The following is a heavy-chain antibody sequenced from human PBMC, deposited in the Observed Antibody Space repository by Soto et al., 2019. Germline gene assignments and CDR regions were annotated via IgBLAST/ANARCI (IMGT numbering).Heavy chain of an antibody. V-gene: IGHV1-69*13. D-gene: IGHD5-12*01. J-gene: IGHJ4*02. Sequence: ASVKVSCKASGGTFSSYAISWVRQAPGQGLEWMGGIIPIFGTANYAQKFQGRVTITADESTSTAYMELSSLRSEDTAVYYCARDLYLRDGYNQGYWGQGTLVTVSS. CDR2: IIPIFGTA. CDR3: ARDLYLRDGYNQGY. CDR1: GGTFSSYA.